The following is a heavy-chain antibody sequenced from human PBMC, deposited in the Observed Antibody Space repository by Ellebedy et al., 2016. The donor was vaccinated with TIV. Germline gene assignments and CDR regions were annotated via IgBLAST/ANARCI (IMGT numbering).Heavy chain of an antibody. CDR1: GFTVSSNY. CDR3: AREVYCGGDCFNFDL. CDR2: IYSGGST. J-gene: IGHJ4*02. V-gene: IGHV3-66*01. D-gene: IGHD2-21*02. Sequence: PGGSLRPSCAASGFTVSSNYMSWVRQAPGKGLQWVSVIYSGGSTYYADSVKGRFTISRDNPKNTLYLQMNSRRAEDTAVYFCAREVYCGGDCFNFDLWGQGTLVTVSS.